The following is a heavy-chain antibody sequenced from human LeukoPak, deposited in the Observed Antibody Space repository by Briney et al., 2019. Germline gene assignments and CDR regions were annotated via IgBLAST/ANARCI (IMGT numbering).Heavy chain of an antibody. V-gene: IGHV3-23*01. CDR1: GFTFSNSA. J-gene: IGHJ4*01. CDR2: LSGSGITT. D-gene: IGHD6-19*01. CDR3: AKGIYSSDWSYFDY. Sequence: PGGSLRLSCAASGFTFSNSAMSWVRQAPGKGLEWVSTLSGSGITTYYADSVKGRFTISRDNSKNTLYLQMNSLRAEATAVYYCAKGIYSSDWSYFDYWGHGTLVTVSS.